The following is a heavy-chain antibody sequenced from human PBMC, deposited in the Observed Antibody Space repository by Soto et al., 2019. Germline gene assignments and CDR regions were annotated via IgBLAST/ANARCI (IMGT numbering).Heavy chain of an antibody. CDR2: ISGSGGST. J-gene: IGHJ5*02. D-gene: IGHD2-2*01. CDR1: GLTFSSYA. V-gene: IGHV3-23*01. Sequence: PGGSLRLSCAASGLTFSSYAMNWVRQAPGKGLEWVSAISGSGGSTYYADSVKGRFTISRDNSKNSLYLQMNSLRAEDTAVYYCAREYCSSTSCLNWFDPWGQGTLVTVSS. CDR3: AREYCSSTSCLNWFDP.